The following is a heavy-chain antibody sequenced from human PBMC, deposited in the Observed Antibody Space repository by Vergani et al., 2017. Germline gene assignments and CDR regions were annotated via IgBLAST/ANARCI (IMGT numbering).Heavy chain of an antibody. CDR2: IYYSGST. CDR3: ARLRITAADDAFDI. CDR1: GGSFNSGSYY. Sequence: QVQLQESGPGLVKPSQTLSLTCTVSGGSFNSGSYYWSWIRHPPGKGLEWIGYIYYSGSTNYNPSLKSRVTMSVDTSKNQFSLKLRSVAAADTAVYYCARLRITAADDAFDIWGQGTMVTVSS. J-gene: IGHJ3*02. V-gene: IGHV4-61*01. D-gene: IGHD6-13*01.